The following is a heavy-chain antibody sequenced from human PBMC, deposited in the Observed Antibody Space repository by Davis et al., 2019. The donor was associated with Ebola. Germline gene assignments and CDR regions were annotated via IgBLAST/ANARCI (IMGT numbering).Heavy chain of an antibody. CDR1: GYSFTSYW. CDR2: IDPSDSYT. Sequence: GESLKIPCKGSGYSFTSYWISWVRQMPGKGLEWMGRIDPSDSYTNYSPSFQGHVTISADKSISTAYLQWSSLKASDTAMYYCARHLGYCSSTSCYAFDYWGQGTLVTVSS. J-gene: IGHJ4*02. D-gene: IGHD2-2*01. CDR3: ARHLGYCSSTSCYAFDY. V-gene: IGHV5-10-1*01.